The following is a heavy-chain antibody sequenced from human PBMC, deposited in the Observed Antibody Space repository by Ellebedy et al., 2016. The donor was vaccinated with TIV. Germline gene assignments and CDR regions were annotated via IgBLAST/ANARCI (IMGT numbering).Heavy chain of an antibody. CDR2: ISYDGSNK. CDR3: AKDLIAAVLDY. V-gene: IGHV3-30*18. J-gene: IGHJ4*02. Sequence: GGSLRLSXAASGFTFSSYGMHWVRQAPGKGLEWVAVISYDGSNKYYADSVKGRFTISRDNPKNTLYLQMNSLRAEDTAVYYCAKDLIAAVLDYWGQGTLVTVSS. D-gene: IGHD6-13*01. CDR1: GFTFSSYG.